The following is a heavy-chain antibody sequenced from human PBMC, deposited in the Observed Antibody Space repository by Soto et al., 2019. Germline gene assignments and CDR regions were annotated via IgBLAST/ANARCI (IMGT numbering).Heavy chain of an antibody. CDR1: GFTFSSYA. J-gene: IGHJ3*02. Sequence: GGSLRLSCAASGFTFSSYAMHWVRQAPGKGLVWVSHINGDGSTIVYADSVKGRFTISRDNAKNTLYLQMNSLRVEDTAVYYCARDRGYPDSVNILGQGTRVTVSS. CDR3: ARDRGYPDSVNI. CDR2: INGDGSTI. D-gene: IGHD3-10*01. V-gene: IGHV3-74*01.